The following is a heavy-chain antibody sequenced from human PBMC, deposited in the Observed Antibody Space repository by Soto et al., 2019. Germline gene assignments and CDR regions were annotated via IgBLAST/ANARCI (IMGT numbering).Heavy chain of an antibody. CDR2: IYYSGST. J-gene: IGHJ4*02. CDR1: GGSISSSSYY. D-gene: IGHD6-6*01. V-gene: IGHV4-39*01. Sequence: SETLSLTCTVSGGSISSSSYYWGWIRQPPGKGLEWIGSIYYSGSTYYNPSLKSRVTISVDTSKNQFSLKLGSVTAADTAVYYCARRKWEGSIAARVSFDYWGQGTLVTVSS. CDR3: ARRKWEGSIAARVSFDY.